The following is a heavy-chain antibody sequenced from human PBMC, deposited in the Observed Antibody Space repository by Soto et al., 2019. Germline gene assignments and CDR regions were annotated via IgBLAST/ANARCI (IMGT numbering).Heavy chain of an antibody. J-gene: IGHJ6*02. CDR3: ARAPHFWSGYSGGYGMDV. V-gene: IGHV1-2*04. Sequence: QVQLVQSGAEVKKPGASVKVSCKASGYTFTGYYMHWVRQAPGQGLEWMGWINANSGGTNYEQKFQGWVTMTRGTSISTAYMELSRLRSDDTAVYYCARAPHFWSGYSGGYGMDVWGQGTTVTVSS. CDR2: INANSGGT. CDR1: GYTFTGYY. D-gene: IGHD3-3*01.